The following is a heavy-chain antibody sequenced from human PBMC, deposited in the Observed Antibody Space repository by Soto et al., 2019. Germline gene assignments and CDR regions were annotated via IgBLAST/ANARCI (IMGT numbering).Heavy chain of an antibody. CDR3: ARGPYYYYMDV. J-gene: IGHJ6*03. Sequence: GGSLRLSCAPSGFTFSSYWMSWVRQAPGKGLEWVANIKQDGSEKYYVDSVKGRFTISRDNAKNSLYLQMNSLRAEDTAVYYCARGPYYYYMDVWGKGTTVTVSS. V-gene: IGHV3-7*01. CDR1: GFTFSSYW. CDR2: IKQDGSEK.